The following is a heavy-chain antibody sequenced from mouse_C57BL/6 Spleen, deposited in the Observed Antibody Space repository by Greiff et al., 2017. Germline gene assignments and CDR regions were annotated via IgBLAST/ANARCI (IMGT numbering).Heavy chain of an antibody. D-gene: IGHD2-1*01. CDR3: ARDAGGNDY. J-gene: IGHJ2*01. CDR2: ISDGGSYT. V-gene: IGHV5-4*01. Sequence: EVQLVESGGGLVKPGGSLKLSCAASGFTFSSYAMSWVRQTPEKRLEWVATISDGGSYTYYPDNVKGRFTISRDNAKNNLYLQMSHLKSEDTAMYYCARDAGGNDYWGQGTTLTVSS. CDR1: GFTFSSYA.